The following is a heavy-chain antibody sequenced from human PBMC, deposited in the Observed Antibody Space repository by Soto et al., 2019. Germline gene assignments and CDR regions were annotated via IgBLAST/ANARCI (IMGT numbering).Heavy chain of an antibody. J-gene: IGHJ4*02. V-gene: IGHV4-59*12. CDR1: GGSISSYY. CDR2: IYYSGST. Sequence: SETLSLTCTVSGGSISSYYWSWVRQPPGKGLEWIGDIYYSGSTNYNPSLKSRVTISVDKSKNQFSLKLSSVTAADTAVYYCAVLSYPPGYWGQGTLVTVSS. CDR3: AVLSYPPGY. D-gene: IGHD6-6*01.